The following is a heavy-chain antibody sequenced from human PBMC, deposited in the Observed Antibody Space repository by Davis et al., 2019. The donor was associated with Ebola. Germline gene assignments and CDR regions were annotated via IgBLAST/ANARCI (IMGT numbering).Heavy chain of an antibody. Sequence: ASVKVSCKASGYSFTNYGVTWVRQAPGQGLEWMGRINPHNGNTNYAQNFQGRVIMTSDTATTTACMEGGSLRSDDTAVYYCARAQLPTTSDHWGQGTLVTVSS. CDR2: INPHNGNT. CDR1: GYSFTNYG. D-gene: IGHD1-1*01. J-gene: IGHJ4*02. V-gene: IGHV1-18*04. CDR3: ARAQLPTTSDH.